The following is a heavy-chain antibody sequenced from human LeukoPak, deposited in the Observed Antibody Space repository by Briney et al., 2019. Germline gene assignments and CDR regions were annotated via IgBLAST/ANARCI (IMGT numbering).Heavy chain of an antibody. CDR1: GFTFSSYG. CDR2: ISDTGNT. J-gene: IGHJ4*02. CDR3: AKAPVTTCRGAFCYPFDY. D-gene: IGHD2-15*01. V-gene: IGHV3-23*01. Sequence: GGSLRLSCAASGFTFSSYGMSWVRQAPGKGLEWVSAISDTGNTYHADSVKGRFTISRDSSKNTLFLQMNRLRPEDAAVYYCAKAPVTTCRGAFCYPFDYWGLGTLVTVSS.